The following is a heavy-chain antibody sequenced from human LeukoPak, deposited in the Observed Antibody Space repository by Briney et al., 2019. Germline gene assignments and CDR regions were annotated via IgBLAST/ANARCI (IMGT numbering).Heavy chain of an antibody. D-gene: IGHD5-18*01. CDR1: GGSISSSSYY. CDR3: ARTHVDTAMVYFDY. Sequence: SETLSLTCTVSGGSISSSSYYWGWIRQPPGKGLEWIGRIYTSGSTNYNPSLKSRVTISVDTSKNQFSLKLSSVTAADTAVYYCARTHVDTAMVYFDYWGQGTLVTVSS. J-gene: IGHJ4*02. V-gene: IGHV4-39*01. CDR2: IYTSGST.